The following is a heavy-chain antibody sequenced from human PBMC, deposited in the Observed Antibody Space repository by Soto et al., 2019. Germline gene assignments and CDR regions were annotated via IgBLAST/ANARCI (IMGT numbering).Heavy chain of an antibody. CDR1: GFTVSSNY. CDR2: IYSGGST. V-gene: IGHV3-53*01. D-gene: IGHD2-2*01. Sequence: PGGSLRLSCAASGFTVSSNYMSWVRQAPGKGLEWVSVIYSGGSTYYADSVKGRFTISRDNSKNTLYLQMNSLRAEDTAVYYCARGGSVDYCSSTSCFGFDPWGQGTLVTVSS. CDR3: ARGGSVDYCSSTSCFGFDP. J-gene: IGHJ5*02.